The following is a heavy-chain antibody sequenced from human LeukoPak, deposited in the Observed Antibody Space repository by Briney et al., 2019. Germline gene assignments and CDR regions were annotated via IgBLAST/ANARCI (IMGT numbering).Heavy chain of an antibody. V-gene: IGHV4-39*01. CDR3: ARRDYSNYVRGVYY. J-gene: IGHJ4*02. CDR1: GGSIISSSYY. CDR2: IYYSGST. Sequence: SETLSLTCTVSGGSIISSSYYWGWIRQPPGKGLEWIGSIYYSGSTYYNPSLKSRVTISVDTSKNQFSLKLSSVTAADTAVYYCARRDYSNYVRGVYYWGQGTLVTVSS. D-gene: IGHD4-11*01.